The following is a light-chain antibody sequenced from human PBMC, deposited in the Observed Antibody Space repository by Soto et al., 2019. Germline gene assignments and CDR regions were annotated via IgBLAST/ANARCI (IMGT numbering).Light chain of an antibody. J-gene: IGKJ1*01. CDR3: YRYGNSRT. CDR2: GAS. CDR1: QSVTSNY. Sequence: IVLTQSPGTLSFSPGDRATLSCWASQSVTSNYLAWYQHKPGQAPRLLIYGASRRATGIPDRFSGSGAGPVFTHIISRLEDDDFTVYYCYRYGNSRTFGQAKKWAIK. V-gene: IGKV3-20*01.